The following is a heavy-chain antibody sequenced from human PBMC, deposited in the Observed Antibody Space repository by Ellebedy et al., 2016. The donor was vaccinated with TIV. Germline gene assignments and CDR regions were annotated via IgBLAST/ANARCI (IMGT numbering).Heavy chain of an antibody. D-gene: IGHD2-15*01. CDR3: ARDPPAGGTSPWG. CDR2: IYSGGST. CDR1: GVTVSNNY. J-gene: IGHJ4*02. Sequence: PGGSLRLSCAASGVTVSNNYMTWVRQAPGKGLEWVSVIYSGGSTYYADSVQGRFTVSRDSYKNTLSLQMNSLIAADTAVYYCARDPPAGGTSPWGWGQGTLVTVSS. V-gene: IGHV3-66*01.